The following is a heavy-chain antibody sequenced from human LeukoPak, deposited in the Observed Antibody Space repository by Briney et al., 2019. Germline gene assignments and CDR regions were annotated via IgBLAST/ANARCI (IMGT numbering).Heavy chain of an antibody. V-gene: IGHV3-21*01. J-gene: IGHJ3*02. CDR2: ISSSSSYI. CDR1: GFNVRYNY. CDR3: ARSDAFDI. Sequence: GGSLRLSCTASGFNVRYNYMAWARQAPGKGLEWVSSISSSSSYIYYADSVKGRFTISRDNAKNSLYLQMNSLRAEDTAVYYCARSDAFDIWGQGTMVTVSS.